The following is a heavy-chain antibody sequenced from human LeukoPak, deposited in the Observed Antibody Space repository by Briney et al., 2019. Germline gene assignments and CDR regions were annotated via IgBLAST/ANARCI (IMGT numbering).Heavy chain of an antibody. D-gene: IGHD2-15*01. CDR3: ASVDPDY. Sequence: SETLSLTCTVSGGSISSYYWSWTRQPPGKGLEWIGYIYYSGSTNYNPSLKSRVTISVDTSKNQFSLKLSSVTAADTAVYYCASVDPDYWGQGTLVTVSS. J-gene: IGHJ4*02. CDR1: GGSISSYY. V-gene: IGHV4-59*08. CDR2: IYYSGST.